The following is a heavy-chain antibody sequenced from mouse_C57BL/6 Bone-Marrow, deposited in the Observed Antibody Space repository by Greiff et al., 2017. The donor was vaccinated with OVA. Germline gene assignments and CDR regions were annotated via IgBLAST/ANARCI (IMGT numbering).Heavy chain of an antibody. Sequence: EVKLMESGGGLVKPGGSLKLSCAASGFTFSSYAMSWVRQTPEKRLEWVATISDGGSYTYYPDNVKGRFTISRDNAKNNLYLQMSHLKSEDTAMYYCARDRTGTKEFAYWGQGTLVTVSA. D-gene: IGHD4-1*01. CDR2: ISDGGSYT. CDR1: GFTFSSYA. V-gene: IGHV5-4*01. CDR3: ARDRTGTKEFAY. J-gene: IGHJ3*01.